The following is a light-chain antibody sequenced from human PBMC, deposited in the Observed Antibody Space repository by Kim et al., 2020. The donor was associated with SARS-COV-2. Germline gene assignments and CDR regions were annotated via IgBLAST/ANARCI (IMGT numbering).Light chain of an antibody. CDR3: QQYNSYSGT. CDR1: QGISNW. CDR2: KAS. J-gene: IGKJ1*01. Sequence: TVVGDSVTFNYQSSQGISNWLAWSQQKPGKAPKLLIYKASTLESGVPSRFSGSGSRTGFTVTISGLQTDGCATYYWQQYNSYSGTFGQGTKVDIK. V-gene: IGKV1-5*03.